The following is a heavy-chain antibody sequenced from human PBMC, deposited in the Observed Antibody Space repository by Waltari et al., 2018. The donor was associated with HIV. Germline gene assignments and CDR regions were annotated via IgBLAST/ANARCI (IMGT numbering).Heavy chain of an antibody. CDR3: ARTIFGVMITSDFFYGMDV. Sequence: QEQLVESGGGVAQPGRSLRLSCSASGFLFGYYAMHWVRQAPGKGLEWVGLISFDGNNAYYADSVKGRFTISRDNSKNTMSLQMNSLRSDDTALYYCARTIFGVMITSDFFYGMDVWGQGTTVTVS. D-gene: IGHD3-3*01. CDR2: ISFDGNNA. V-gene: IGHV3-30-3*01. CDR1: GFLFGYYA. J-gene: IGHJ6*02.